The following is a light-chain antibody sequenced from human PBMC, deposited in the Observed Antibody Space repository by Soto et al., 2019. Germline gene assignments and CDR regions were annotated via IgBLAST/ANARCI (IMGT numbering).Light chain of an antibody. J-gene: IGKJ1*01. Sequence: EIVTTQSPATLSVSPGERATLSCRASQSVSSNLAWYQKKPGQDPRLLIYGASTRATGIPARFSGSGSGTEFNLTISRLQSEDFAVYECQQYNNWPRTFGQGTKVDIK. CDR1: QSVSSN. CDR2: GAS. CDR3: QQYNNWPRT. V-gene: IGKV3-15*01.